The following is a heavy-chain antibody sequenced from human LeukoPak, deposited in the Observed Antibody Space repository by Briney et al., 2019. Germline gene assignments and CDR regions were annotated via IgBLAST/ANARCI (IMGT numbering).Heavy chain of an antibody. D-gene: IGHD3-9*01. CDR1: GYTFTGYY. CDR2: INPNSGGT. Sequence: GSVSVSCKASGYTFTGYYMHWVRQAPGQGLEWMGWINPNSGGTNYAQKFQGMVTMTRDTSISTAYMELRRLRSDDTAVYYCARDDYDILTGYYKGLDYWGQGALVADSS. J-gene: IGHJ4*02. V-gene: IGHV1-2*02. CDR3: ARDDYDILTGYYKGLDY.